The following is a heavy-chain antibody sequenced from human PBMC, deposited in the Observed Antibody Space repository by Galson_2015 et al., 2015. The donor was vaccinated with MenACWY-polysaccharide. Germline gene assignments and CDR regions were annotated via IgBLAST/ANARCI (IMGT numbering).Heavy chain of an antibody. V-gene: IGHV4-59*01. Sequence: LRLSCAASGFTFSNYAMSWVRQAPGKGLEWIGYIYYSGSTNYNPSLKSRVTMSLDISKNQFSLKLSSVTAADTAVYYCARSGTSTSWLYYYGMDVWGLGTTVTVSS. D-gene: IGHD2-2*01. CDR2: IYYSGST. CDR3: ARSGTSTSWLYYYGMDV. J-gene: IGHJ6*02. CDR1: GFTFSNYA.